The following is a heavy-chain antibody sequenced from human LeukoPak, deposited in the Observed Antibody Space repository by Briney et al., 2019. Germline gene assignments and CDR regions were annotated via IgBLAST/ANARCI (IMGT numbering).Heavy chain of an antibody. CDR3: ARDDRYYFDY. D-gene: IGHD3-22*01. V-gene: IGHV4-4*07. CDR2: IYTSGST. J-gene: IGHJ4*02. Sequence: PSETLSLTCAVYGGSFSSYYWSWIRQPAGKGLEWIGRIYTSGSTNYNPSLKSRVTMSVDTSKNQFSLKLSSVTAADTAVYYCARDDRYYFDYWGQGTLVTVSS. CDR1: GGSFSSYY.